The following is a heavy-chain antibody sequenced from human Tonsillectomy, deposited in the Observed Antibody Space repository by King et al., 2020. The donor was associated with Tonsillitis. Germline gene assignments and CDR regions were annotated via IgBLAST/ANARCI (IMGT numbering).Heavy chain of an antibody. V-gene: IGHV3-33*01. D-gene: IGHD3/OR15-3a*01. J-gene: IGHJ6*03. CDR3: ARDGDWGGGPYYYYMDV. Sequence: VQLVESGGGVVQPGRSLRLSCAASGFIFSSYGMHWVRQAPGKGLEWGAVIWYDGSKKYYADSVKGRFTISRDNSKKPLYSQMNSLRAEDTAVYYCARDGDWGGGPYYYYMDVWGKGTTVTVSS. CDR2: IWYDGSKK. CDR1: GFIFSSYG.